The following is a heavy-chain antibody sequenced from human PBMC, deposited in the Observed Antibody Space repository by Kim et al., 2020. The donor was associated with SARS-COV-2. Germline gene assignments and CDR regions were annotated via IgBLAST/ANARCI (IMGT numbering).Heavy chain of an antibody. CDR2: INHSGST. V-gene: IGHV4-34*01. D-gene: IGHD3-10*01. CDR3: ARCFGELFLYYYYYYMDV. Sequence: SETLSLTCAVYGGSFSGYSWSWIRQPPGKGLEWIGEINHSGSTNYNPSLKSRVTISVDTSKNQFSLKLSSVTAADTAVYYCARCFGELFLYYYYYYMDVWGKGTTVTVSS. CDR1: GGSFSGYS. J-gene: IGHJ6*03.